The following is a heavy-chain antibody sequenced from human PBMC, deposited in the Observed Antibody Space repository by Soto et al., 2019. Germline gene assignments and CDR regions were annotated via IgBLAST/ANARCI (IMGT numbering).Heavy chain of an antibody. V-gene: IGHV1-18*01. CDR1: GYTFTNFG. Sequence: QVKLVQSGAEVKKPGASVKVSCKTSGYTFTNFGLSWVRQAAGQGLEWMGWISAYNGNTNYAQNFQGRVTMTTDTSTSTAYMELRSLRSYDTAVYYCVRRGTPIDYWGQGTLVTVSS. J-gene: IGHJ4*02. CDR3: VRRGTPIDY. D-gene: IGHD3-16*01. CDR2: ISAYNGNT.